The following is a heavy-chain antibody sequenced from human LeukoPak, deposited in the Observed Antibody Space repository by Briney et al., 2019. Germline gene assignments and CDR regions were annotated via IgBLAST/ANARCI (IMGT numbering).Heavy chain of an antibody. V-gene: IGHV3-30*03. J-gene: IGHJ4*02. Sequence: GRSLRLYCAASGFTCSSYGMHWVRQAPGKGLEGVAVISYDGSNKYYADSVKGRFTISRDNSKNTLYLQMNSLRAEDTAVYYCASSDGSGSYYNGLPFDYWGQGTRVTVSS. D-gene: IGHD3-10*01. CDR2: ISYDGSNK. CDR3: ASSDGSGSYYNGLPFDY. CDR1: GFTCSSYG.